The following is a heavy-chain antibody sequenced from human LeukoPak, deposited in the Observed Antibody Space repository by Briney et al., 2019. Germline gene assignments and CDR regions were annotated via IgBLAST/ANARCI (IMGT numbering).Heavy chain of an antibody. CDR3: ARAVYSSSALDY. Sequence: SETLSLTCSFSGTSINSYYWSWIRQPPGKGLEWIGYNYYSGITNYNPSLKSRVTISVDTSKNQFSLKLNSVTAADTAVYYCARAVYSSSALDYWGQGTLVTVSS. J-gene: IGHJ4*02. CDR2: NYYSGIT. CDR1: GTSINSYY. V-gene: IGHV4-59*01. D-gene: IGHD6-13*01.